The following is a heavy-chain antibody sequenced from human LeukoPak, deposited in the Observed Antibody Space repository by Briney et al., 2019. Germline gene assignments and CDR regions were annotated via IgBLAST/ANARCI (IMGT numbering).Heavy chain of an antibody. CDR2: IWYDGSNK. Sequence: GRSLRLSCAASGFTFSSYGMHWVRQAPGKGLEWVAVIWYDGSNKYYADSMKGRFTISRDNSKDTLYLQMNSLRAEDTAVYYCARDRRGVGASLLDYWGQGTLVTVSS. CDR3: ARDRRGVGASLLDY. D-gene: IGHD1-26*01. CDR1: GFTFSSYG. V-gene: IGHV3-33*01. J-gene: IGHJ4*02.